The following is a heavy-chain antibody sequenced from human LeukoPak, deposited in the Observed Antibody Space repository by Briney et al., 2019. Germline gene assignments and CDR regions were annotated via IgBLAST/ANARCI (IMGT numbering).Heavy chain of an antibody. V-gene: IGHV3-53*01. CDR1: GFTVSSNY. Sequence: PGGSLRLSCAASGFTVSSNYMSWVRQAPGKGLEWVSVIYSGGSTYYADSVKGRLTISRDNSKNTLYLQMNSLRAEDTAVYYCARVGPITMVRGVTLTDYWGQGTLVTVSS. CDR2: IYSGGST. J-gene: IGHJ4*02. D-gene: IGHD3-10*01. CDR3: ARVGPITMVRGVTLTDY.